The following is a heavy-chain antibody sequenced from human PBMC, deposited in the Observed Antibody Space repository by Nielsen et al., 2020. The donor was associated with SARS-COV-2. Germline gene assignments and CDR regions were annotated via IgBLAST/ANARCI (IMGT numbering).Heavy chain of an antibody. CDR2: IDGNGRNI. Sequence: GESLKISCAASGFTFSSYWMSWVRQAPGKALEWLSYIDGNGRNIFYADSVKCRFTISRDNAENSLSLQMNSLRAEDTAVYYCARESVTGTDAFDIWGQGTVVTVSS. D-gene: IGHD6-19*01. J-gene: IGHJ3*02. CDR1: GFTFSSYW. CDR3: ARESVTGTDAFDI. V-gene: IGHV3-48*04.